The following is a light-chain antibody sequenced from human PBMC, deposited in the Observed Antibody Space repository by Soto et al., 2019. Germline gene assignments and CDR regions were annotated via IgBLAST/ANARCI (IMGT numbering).Light chain of an antibody. Sequence: EIALTQSPATLSLSPGERATLSCRASQSISSLLAWYQQKPGQAPRLLIYDTSKRATGIPARFSGSGSGTDFTLTISSLEPEDFAVYYCQQRSNRPQTFGQGTKVDIK. V-gene: IGKV3-11*01. CDR1: QSISSL. CDR2: DTS. CDR3: QQRSNRPQT. J-gene: IGKJ1*01.